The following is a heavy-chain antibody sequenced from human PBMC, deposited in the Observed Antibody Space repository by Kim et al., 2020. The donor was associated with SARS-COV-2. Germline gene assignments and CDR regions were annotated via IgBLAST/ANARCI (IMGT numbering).Heavy chain of an antibody. D-gene: IGHD6-19*01. Sequence: GGSLRLSCAASGFTFSSYAMSWVRQAPGKGLEWVSAISGSGGSTYYADSVKGRFTISRDNSKNTLYLQMNSLRAEDTAVYYCAKEQQWLVGYYYYGMDVWGQGTTVTVSS. CDR1: GFTFSSYA. V-gene: IGHV3-23*01. J-gene: IGHJ6*02. CDR2: ISGSGGST. CDR3: AKEQQWLVGYYYYGMDV.